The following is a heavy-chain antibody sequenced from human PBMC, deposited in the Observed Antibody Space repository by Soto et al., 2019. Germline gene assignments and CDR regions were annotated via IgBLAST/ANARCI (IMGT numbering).Heavy chain of an antibody. J-gene: IGHJ4*02. V-gene: IGHV3-74*01. CDR1: GFTFSSYW. Sequence: EVQLVKSGGGLVQPGGSLRLSCAASGFTFSSYWMHWVRQTPGKGLVWVSRIDIAGSTTTYADSVKGRFTISRDNAKNTLYLQKNSRRAEDTAVYYCARDQTVAGPTTFDYCGQGTLVTVSS. CDR2: IDIAGSTT. D-gene: IGHD6-19*01. CDR3: ARDQTVAGPTTFDY.